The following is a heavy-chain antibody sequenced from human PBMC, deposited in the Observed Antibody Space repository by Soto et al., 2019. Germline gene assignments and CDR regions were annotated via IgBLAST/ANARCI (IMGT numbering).Heavy chain of an antibody. Sequence: SETLSLTCTVSGGSISSSSYYWGWIRQPPGKGLEWIGSIYYSGSTYYNPSLKSRVTISVDTSKNQFSLKLSSVTVADTAVYYCARQRVYYYGMDVWGQGTTVTVSS. V-gene: IGHV4-39*01. CDR1: GGSISSSSYY. CDR3: ARQRVYYYGMDV. CDR2: IYYSGST. J-gene: IGHJ6*02.